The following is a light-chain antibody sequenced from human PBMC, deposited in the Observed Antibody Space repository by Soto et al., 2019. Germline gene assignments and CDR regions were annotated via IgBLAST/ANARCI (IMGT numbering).Light chain of an antibody. CDR3: QSYDSSLSGWL. J-gene: IGLJ2*01. CDR1: SSNIGPGYN. Sequence: QSVLTQPPSVSGAPGQRVTISCTGSSSNIGPGYNVHWYQQVPGTAPKLLIYGDSNRPSGVPDRFSGSKSGTSASLAITGLQAEDEADYYCQSYDSSLSGWLVGGGTTLTVL. CDR2: GDS. V-gene: IGLV1-40*01.